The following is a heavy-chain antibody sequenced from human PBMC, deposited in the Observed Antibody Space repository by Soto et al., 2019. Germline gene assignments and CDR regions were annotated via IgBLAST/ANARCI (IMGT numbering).Heavy chain of an antibody. V-gene: IGHV3-21*01. J-gene: IGHJ4*02. Sequence: EVQLVESGGGLVKPGGSLRLSCAASGFTFSSYSMNWVRQAPGKGLEWVSSISSSSSYIYYADSVKGRFTISRDNAKNSLYLQMNRLRAEDTAVYYCARDRSGSYPTGPFDYWGQGTLVTVSS. CDR3: ARDRSGSYPTGPFDY. D-gene: IGHD1-26*01. CDR1: GFTFSSYS. CDR2: ISSSSSYI.